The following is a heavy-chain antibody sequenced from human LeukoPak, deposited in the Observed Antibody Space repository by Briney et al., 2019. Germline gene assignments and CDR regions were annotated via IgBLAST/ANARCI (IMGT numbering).Heavy chain of an antibody. J-gene: IGHJ5*02. CDR1: GASFSGYY. V-gene: IGHV4-34*01. D-gene: IGHD3-10*02. Sequence: KPSETLSLTCAFYGASFSGYYWSWIRQPPGKGLEWLGETNHSENPNYNPSLKSRLTISADTSKNQFSLKLRSVAAADTAVYFCGMFREGYPNWFAPWGQGTLVTVSS. CDR3: GMFREGYPNWFAP. CDR2: TNHSENP.